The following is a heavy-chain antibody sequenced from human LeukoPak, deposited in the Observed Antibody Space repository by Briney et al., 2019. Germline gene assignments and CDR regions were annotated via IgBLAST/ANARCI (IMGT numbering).Heavy chain of an antibody. CDR2: ISAYNGNT. D-gene: IGHD3-9*01. Sequence: ASVKVSCKASGYTFTGYYMHWVRQAPGQGLEWMGWISAYNGNTNYAQKLQGRVTMTTDTSTSTAYMELRSLRSDDTAVYYCARVPSSLRYFDSPPYYFDYWGQGTLVTVSS. CDR1: GYTFTGYY. CDR3: ARVPSSLRYFDSPPYYFDY. J-gene: IGHJ4*02. V-gene: IGHV1-18*04.